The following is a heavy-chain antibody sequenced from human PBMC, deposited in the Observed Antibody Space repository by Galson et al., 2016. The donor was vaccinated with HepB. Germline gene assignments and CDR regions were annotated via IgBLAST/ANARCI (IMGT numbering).Heavy chain of an antibody. D-gene: IGHD1-1*01. J-gene: IGHJ4*02. V-gene: IGHV4-59*01. CDR1: GGSISGYY. Sequence: LSLTCTVSGGSISGYYWSWIRQPPGKGLEWIGYIYYSGSTNYNPSLKSRVTISLDTTKNQFSLKLSSVTAADTAVYYCVRTTRSYFDYWGQGTLVTVSS. CDR3: VRTTRSYFDY. CDR2: IYYSGST.